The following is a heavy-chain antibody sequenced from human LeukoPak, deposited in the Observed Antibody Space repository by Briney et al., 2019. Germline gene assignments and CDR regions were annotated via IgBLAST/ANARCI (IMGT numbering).Heavy chain of an antibody. D-gene: IGHD3-22*01. J-gene: IGHJ4*02. CDR2: ISSSGSTM. Sequence: PGGSLRLSCAASGFIFSDYYMSWIRQAPGKGLEWVSYISSSGSTMYYTDSVKGRFTISRDNAKNSLYLQMNSLRAEDTAVYYCARALYDSSGYYDYWGQGTLVTVSS. CDR3: ARALYDSSGYYDY. CDR1: GFIFSDYY. V-gene: IGHV3-11*04.